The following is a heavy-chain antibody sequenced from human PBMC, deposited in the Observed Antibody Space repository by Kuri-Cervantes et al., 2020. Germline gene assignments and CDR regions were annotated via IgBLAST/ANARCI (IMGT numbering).Heavy chain of an antibody. Sequence: SVKVSCKASGFTFTSSAVQWVRQARGQRLEWIGWIVVGSGNTNYAQKFQERVTITRDTSTSTVYMELSSLRSEDTAVYYCARELWFGPQRAFDPWGQGTLVTVSS. J-gene: IGHJ5*02. D-gene: IGHD3-10*01. CDR1: GFTFTSSA. CDR3: ARELWFGPQRAFDP. CDR2: IVVGSGNT. V-gene: IGHV1-58*01.